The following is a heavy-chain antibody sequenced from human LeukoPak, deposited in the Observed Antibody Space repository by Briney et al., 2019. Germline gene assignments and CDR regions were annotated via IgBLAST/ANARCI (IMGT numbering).Heavy chain of an antibody. V-gene: IGHV3-21*01. J-gene: IGHJ4*02. CDR3: ASLGGSYQRVDY. D-gene: IGHD1-26*01. CDR1: GFTFSSYS. CDR2: ISSSSSYI. Sequence: GGSLRLSCAASGFTFSSYSMNWVRQAPGKGLEWVSSISSSSSYIYYADSVKGRFTISRDNAKNSLYLQMNSLRAEDTAVYYCASLGGSYQRVDYWGQGTLVTVSS.